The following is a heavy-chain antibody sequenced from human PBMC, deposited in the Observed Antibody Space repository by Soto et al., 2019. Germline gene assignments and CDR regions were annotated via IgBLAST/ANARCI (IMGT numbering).Heavy chain of an antibody. D-gene: IGHD4-4*01. J-gene: IGHJ6*04. CDR3: ARRMTTVTTYSPTGLYYYYGMDV. CDR1: GYSFTSYW. V-gene: IGHV5-10-1*01. CDR2: IDPSDSYT. Sequence: GESLKISCKGSGYSFTSYWISWVRQMPGKGLEWMGRIDPSDSYTNYSPSFQGHVTISADKSISTAYLQWSSLKASDTAMYYCARRMTTVTTYSPTGLYYYYGMDVWGKGTTVTVSS.